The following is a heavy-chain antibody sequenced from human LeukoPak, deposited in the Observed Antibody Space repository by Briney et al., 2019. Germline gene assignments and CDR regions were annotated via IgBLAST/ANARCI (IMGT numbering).Heavy chain of an antibody. CDR3: TRVQAGRAGLMDV. D-gene: IGHD6-13*01. Sequence: PGGSLRLSCAASGFTVSSNYMSWVRQAPGEGLVWVSRIDPGGSTTNYADSVKGRFTTSRDNAKNTLYLQMNSLRAEDTALYYCTRVQAGRAGLMDVWGRGTTVTVSS. CDR1: GFTVSSNY. CDR2: IDPGGSTT. V-gene: IGHV3-74*01. J-gene: IGHJ6*02.